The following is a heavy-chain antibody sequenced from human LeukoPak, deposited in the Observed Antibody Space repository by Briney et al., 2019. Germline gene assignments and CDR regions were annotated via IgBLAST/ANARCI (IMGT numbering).Heavy chain of an antibody. CDR3: AKGTAMIPRGFDY. CDR2: ISGSGGST. CDR1: GFSFSSYA. V-gene: IGHV3-23*01. D-gene: IGHD5-18*01. J-gene: IGHJ4*02. Sequence: GVSLRLSCAASGFSFSSYAMSWVRQAPGKGLEWVSAISGSGGSTYYADSVKGRFTISRDNSKSTLYLQMNSLRAEDTAVYYCAKGTAMIPRGFDYWGQGTLVTVSS.